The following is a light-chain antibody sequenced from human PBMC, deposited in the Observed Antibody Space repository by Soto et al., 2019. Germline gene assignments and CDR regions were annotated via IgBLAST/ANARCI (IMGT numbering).Light chain of an antibody. CDR1: GSDVGAYRY. Sequence: SVLTQPASVSGSPGQSITISCTGTGSDVGAYRYVSWYQQHPGQAPKLIIYDVSNRPSGVSDRFSGSKSGNTASLTISGLQSEDEADYYRDSYTSSSSYAFGTGTKVTVL. V-gene: IGLV2-14*01. CDR3: DSYTSSSSYA. CDR2: DVS. J-gene: IGLJ1*01.